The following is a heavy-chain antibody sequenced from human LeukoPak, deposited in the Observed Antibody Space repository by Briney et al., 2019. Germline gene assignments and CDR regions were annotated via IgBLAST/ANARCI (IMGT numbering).Heavy chain of an antibody. J-gene: IGHJ5*02. Sequence: ASVKVSCKASGGTFSSSAISWVRQAPGQGLEWMGGIIPIFGTANYAQKFQGRVTITTDESTSTAYMELSSLRSEDTAVYYCAQATPKILGGNWFDPWGQGTLVTVSS. V-gene: IGHV1-69*05. CDR3: AQATPKILGGNWFDP. CDR1: GGTFSSSA. CDR2: IIPIFGTA. D-gene: IGHD3-3*01.